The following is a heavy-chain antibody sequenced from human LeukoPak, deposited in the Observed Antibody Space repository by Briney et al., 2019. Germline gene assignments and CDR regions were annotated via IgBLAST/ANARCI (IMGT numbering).Heavy chain of an antibody. V-gene: IGHV4-39*07. CDR3: ARDWTTFGLSYMDV. CDR1: GGSISSSSYY. Sequence: PSETLSLTCTVSGGSISSSSYYWGWIRQPPGKGLEWIGSIYYSGSTYYNPSLKSRVTISVDTSKNQFSLKLSSVTAADTAVYYCARDWTTFGLSYMDVWGKGTTVTVSS. CDR2: IYYSGST. D-gene: IGHD3-16*01. J-gene: IGHJ6*03.